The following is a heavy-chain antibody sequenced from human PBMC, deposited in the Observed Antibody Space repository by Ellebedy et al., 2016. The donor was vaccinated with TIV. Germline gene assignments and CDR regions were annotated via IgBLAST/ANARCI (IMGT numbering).Heavy chain of an antibody. CDR3: AKAKGYSGSYPHDL. D-gene: IGHD1-26*01. J-gene: IGHJ4*02. Sequence: PGGSLRLSCAASGFTFISYGMHWVRQAPGKGPELVAVISFDGSTPYYADFVQGRFNISRDNPKNTLYLEMNNLRREDTAMYYCAKAKGYSGSYPHDLWGRGTLVTVSS. CDR2: ISFDGSTP. CDR1: GFTFISYG. V-gene: IGHV3-30*18.